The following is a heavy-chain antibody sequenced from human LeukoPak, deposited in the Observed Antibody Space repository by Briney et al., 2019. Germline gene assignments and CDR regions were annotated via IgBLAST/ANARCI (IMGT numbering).Heavy chain of an antibody. Sequence: SETLSLTCTVSGGSISSYYWSWIRQPPGKGLEWIAYIYYSGSTNYNPSLKSRVTISVDTSKNQFSLKLSSVTAADTAVYYCARGHYYEFFDYWGQGTLVTVSS. CDR2: IYYSGST. CDR3: ARGHYYEFFDY. CDR1: GGSISSYY. J-gene: IGHJ4*02. D-gene: IGHD3-22*01. V-gene: IGHV4-59*01.